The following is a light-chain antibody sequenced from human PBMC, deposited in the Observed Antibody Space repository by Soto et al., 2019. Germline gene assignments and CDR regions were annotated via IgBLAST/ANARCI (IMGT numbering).Light chain of an antibody. J-gene: IGKJ1*01. CDR3: QQYNSCSGT. Sequence: IQMTQSPSTLSASVVATVTITFLASQSISSWLAWYQQKPGKAPKLLIYDASSLESGVPSRFSGSGAGTEFTRTISSLQPDDFATYYCQQYNSCSGTFGQGTKVDIK. CDR2: DAS. V-gene: IGKV1-5*01. CDR1: QSISSW.